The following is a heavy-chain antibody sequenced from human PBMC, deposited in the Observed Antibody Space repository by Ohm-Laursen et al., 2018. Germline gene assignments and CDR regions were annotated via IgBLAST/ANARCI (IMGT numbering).Heavy chain of an antibody. CDR3: ARKDYFDF. J-gene: IGHJ4*02. CDR1: GYTFTSYD. V-gene: IGHV1-8*01. Sequence: ASVKVSCKASGYTFTSYDINWVRQATGQGLEWMGWMNPNSGNTGYAQKFQGRVTVTRDTSTTTVYMELSSLISEDTAVYYCARKDYFDFWGQGTLVTVSS. CDR2: MNPNSGNT.